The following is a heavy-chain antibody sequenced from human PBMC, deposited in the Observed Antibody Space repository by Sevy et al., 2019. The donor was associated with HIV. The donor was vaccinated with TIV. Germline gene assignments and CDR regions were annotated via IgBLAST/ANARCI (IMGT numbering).Heavy chain of an antibody. CDR1: GGSISSGDYY. Sequence: SETLSLTCTVSGGSISSGDYYWSWIRQPPGKGLEWIGYIYYSGSTYYNPSLKSRVTISVDTSKNQFSLKQSSVTAADTAVYYCARCSLSYCGGDCHEPIPAFDYWGQGTLVTVSS. J-gene: IGHJ4*02. V-gene: IGHV4-30-4*01. CDR3: ARCSLSYCGGDCHEPIPAFDY. CDR2: IYYSGST. D-gene: IGHD2-21*02.